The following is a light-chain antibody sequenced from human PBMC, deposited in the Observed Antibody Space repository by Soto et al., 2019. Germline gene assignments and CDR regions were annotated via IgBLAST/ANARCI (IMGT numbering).Light chain of an antibody. J-gene: IGLJ3*02. CDR1: SGHSSYA. CDR3: QTWGTGFWV. Sequence: QLVLTQSPSASASLGASVKLTCTLSSGHSSYAIAWHQQQPEKGPRYLMKLNSDGSHSKGDGIPDRFSGSSSGAERYLTISRLQDEDEADYYCQTWGTGFWVFGGGTKLTVL. V-gene: IGLV4-69*01. CDR2: LNSDGSH.